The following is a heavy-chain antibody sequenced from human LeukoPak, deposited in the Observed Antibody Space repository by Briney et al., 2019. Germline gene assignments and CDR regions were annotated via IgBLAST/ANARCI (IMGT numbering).Heavy chain of an antibody. Sequence: GGSLRLSCAASGFTVSSSYMNWVRQAPGKGLEWVSVIYTGGTTDYADSVKGRFTISRDNSKNTLYLQMNSLRAEDTAVYYCAKVYKIVGATLGYFQHWGQGTLVTVSS. CDR3: AKVYKIVGATLGYFQH. CDR1: GFTVSSSY. D-gene: IGHD1-26*01. V-gene: IGHV3-53*01. J-gene: IGHJ1*01. CDR2: IYTGGTT.